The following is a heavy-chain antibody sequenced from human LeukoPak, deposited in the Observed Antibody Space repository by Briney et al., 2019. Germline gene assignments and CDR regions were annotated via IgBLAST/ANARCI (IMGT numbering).Heavy chain of an antibody. J-gene: IGHJ4*02. CDR3: ARVYQSAEYYFDY. CDR2: ITHSGST. V-gene: IGHV4-34*01. CDR1: GGSFSGHY. D-gene: IGHD2-2*01. Sequence: SETLSLTCAVYGGSFSGHYWTWIRQPPGKGLEWIGEITHSGSTNYNPSLKSRATISLDTSKNQFSLKLTSVTAADTAVYYCARVYQSAEYYFDYWGQGNLVSVSS.